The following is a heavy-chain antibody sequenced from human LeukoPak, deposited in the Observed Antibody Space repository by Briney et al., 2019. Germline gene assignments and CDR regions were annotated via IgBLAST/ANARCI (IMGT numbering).Heavy chain of an antibody. V-gene: IGHV1-2*02. CDR1: GYTFTDYY. CDR2: INPNSRGT. D-gene: IGHD5-18*01. Sequence: ASVTVSCKASGYTFTDYYMHWVRQAPGQGLEWMGWINPNSRGTDSAQKFQGRFSMTRDTSISTAYMGLSRLRSDDTAVYYCARRAREYSHDAFDIWGQGTMVTVSS. J-gene: IGHJ3*02. CDR3: ARRAREYSHDAFDI.